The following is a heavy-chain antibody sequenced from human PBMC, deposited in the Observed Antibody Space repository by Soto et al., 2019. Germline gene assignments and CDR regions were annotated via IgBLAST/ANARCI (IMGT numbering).Heavy chain of an antibody. CDR2: IKQDGSEK. D-gene: IGHD1-26*01. CDR3: ARPRFIVGPPSPVSFHF. V-gene: IGHV3-7*01. Sequence: PGGSLRLSCAVSGFSFSRYWMSWVRQGPGKGLEWVANIKQDGSEKYYVDSVKGRFTISRDNDKNSLYLQMNSLRAEDTAVYYCARPRFIVGPPSPVSFHFWGQGILVTVSS. J-gene: IGHJ4*02. CDR1: GFSFSRYW.